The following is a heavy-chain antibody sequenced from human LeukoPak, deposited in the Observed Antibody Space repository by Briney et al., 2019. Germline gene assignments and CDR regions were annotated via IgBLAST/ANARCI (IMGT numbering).Heavy chain of an antibody. CDR2: ITSSSGYI. CDR1: GFPFSRYS. D-gene: IGHD6-6*01. Sequence: GGSLRLPCAASGFPFSRYSMNWVRQAPGKGLEWVSSITSSSGYIHYADSVKGRFTISRDNAKNSLYLQMNSLRAEDTAVYYCAREITSSSSFDSWGQGTLVTVSS. CDR3: AREITSSSSFDS. J-gene: IGHJ4*02. V-gene: IGHV3-21*01.